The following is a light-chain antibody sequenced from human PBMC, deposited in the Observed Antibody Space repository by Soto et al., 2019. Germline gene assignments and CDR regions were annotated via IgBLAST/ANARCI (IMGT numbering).Light chain of an antibody. V-gene: IGKV3-20*01. CDR1: RGVGTSY. J-gene: IGKJ2*01. CDR3: QQYGRSPL. Sequence: EIVLTQSPATLSLSPGETASLSCRASRGVGTSYLAWYQQKPGQAPRLLLYGTSNRATGIPDRFSGSGSGTDFTLTISGLEPEDFAVYFCQQYGRSPLFGQGTKLEIK. CDR2: GTS.